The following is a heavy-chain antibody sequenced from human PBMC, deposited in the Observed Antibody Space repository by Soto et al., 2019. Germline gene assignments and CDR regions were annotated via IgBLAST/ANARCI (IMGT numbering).Heavy chain of an antibody. D-gene: IGHD5-18*01. Sequence: EVQLLESGGGLVQPGGSLRLSCAASGFTFSSYAMNWVRQAPGKGLEWVSVISGIGGRTYYADSVKGRFTISRDNSKNTLYLQMNSLRAEDTAVYYCAKDQRVTGYSYGGKYNWFDPWGQGTLVTVSS. CDR1: GFTFSSYA. CDR2: ISGIGGRT. J-gene: IGHJ5*02. V-gene: IGHV3-23*01. CDR3: AKDQRVTGYSYGGKYNWFDP.